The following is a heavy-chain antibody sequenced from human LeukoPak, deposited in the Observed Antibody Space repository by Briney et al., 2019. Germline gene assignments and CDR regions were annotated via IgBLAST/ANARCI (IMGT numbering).Heavy chain of an antibody. Sequence: PGGSLRLSCAASGFTFSDYYMTWIRQAPGKGLEWVSYLSSSGSTIYYADSVKGRFTISRDNAKNSLYLQMNSLRADDTAVYYCARDFDESTGYNFDYWGQGTLVTVSS. CDR3: ARDFDESTGYNFDY. CDR2: LSSSGSTI. J-gene: IGHJ4*02. CDR1: GFTFSDYY. D-gene: IGHD5-24*01. V-gene: IGHV3-11*04.